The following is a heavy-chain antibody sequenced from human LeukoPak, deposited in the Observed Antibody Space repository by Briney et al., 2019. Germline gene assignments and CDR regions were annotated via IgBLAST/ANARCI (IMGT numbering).Heavy chain of an antibody. Sequence: SVKVSCKASGGTFSSYAISWVRQAPGQGLEWMGGIIPIFGTANYAQKFQGRVTITADESTSTAYMELSSLRSEDTAVYYCARDKEIDLPPMDIWGQGTMVTVSS. CDR1: GGTFSSYA. CDR3: ARDKEIDLPPMDI. V-gene: IGHV1-69*01. CDR2: IIPIFGTA. J-gene: IGHJ3*02.